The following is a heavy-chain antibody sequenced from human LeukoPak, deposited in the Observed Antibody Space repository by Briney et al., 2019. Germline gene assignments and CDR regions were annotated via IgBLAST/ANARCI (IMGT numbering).Heavy chain of an antibody. D-gene: IGHD3-10*01. V-gene: IGHV3-23*01. Sequence: GGSLRLSCEASGFTFSSYAMSWVRHAPGKGLEWVSAISGSGGSTYYADSVKGRFTISRDNSKNTLYLQMNSLRAEDTAVYYCATSYGSGSYYVRYNYYYYYGMDVWGQGTTVTVSS. CDR1: GFTFSSYA. CDR3: ATSYGSGSYYVRYNYYYYYGMDV. CDR2: ISGSGGST. J-gene: IGHJ6*02.